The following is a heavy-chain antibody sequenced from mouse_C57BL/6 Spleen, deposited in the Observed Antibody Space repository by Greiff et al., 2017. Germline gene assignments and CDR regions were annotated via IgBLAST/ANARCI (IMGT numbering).Heavy chain of an antibody. D-gene: IGHD1-1*01. CDR2: ISYDGSN. J-gene: IGHJ1*03. CDR3: ARGGDNYYGSSRWYFDV. Sequence: EVKLVESGPGLVKPSQSLSLTCSVTGYSITSGYYWNWIRQFPGNKLEWMGYISYDGSNNYNPSLKNRISITRDTSKNQFFLKLNSVTTEDTATCYCARGGDNYYGSSRWYFDVWGTGTTVTVSS. V-gene: IGHV3-6*01. CDR1: GYSITSGYY.